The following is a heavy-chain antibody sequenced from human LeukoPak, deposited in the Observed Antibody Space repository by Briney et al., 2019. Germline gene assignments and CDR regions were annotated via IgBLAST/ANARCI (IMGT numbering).Heavy chain of an antibody. Sequence: VASVKVSCKASGYTFTSYAMNWVRQAPGQGLEWMGWINTNTGNPTYAQGFTGRFVFSLDTSVSTAYLQISSLKAEDTAVYYCARGTLMITFGGVTYPNWFDPWGQGTLVTVSS. CDR2: INTNTGNP. CDR1: GYTFTSYA. D-gene: IGHD3-16*01. J-gene: IGHJ5*02. CDR3: ARGTLMITFGGVTYPNWFDP. V-gene: IGHV7-4-1*02.